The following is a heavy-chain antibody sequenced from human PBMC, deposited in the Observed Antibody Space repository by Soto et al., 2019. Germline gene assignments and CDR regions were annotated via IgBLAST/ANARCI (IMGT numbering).Heavy chain of an antibody. CDR1: GFTFSGSA. CDR3: TRAASDILTGYSKVGAFDI. D-gene: IGHD3-9*01. CDR2: IRSKANSYAT. J-gene: IGHJ3*02. V-gene: IGHV3-73*01. Sequence: GGSLRLSCAASGFTFSGSAMHWVRQASGKGLEWVGRIRSKANSYATAYAASVKGRFTISRDDSKNTAYLQMNSLRTEDTAVYYCTRAASDILTGYSKVGAFDIWGQGTMVTVSS.